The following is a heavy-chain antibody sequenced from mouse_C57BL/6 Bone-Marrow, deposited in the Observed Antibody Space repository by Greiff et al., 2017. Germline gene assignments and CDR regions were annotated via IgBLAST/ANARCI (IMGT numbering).Heavy chain of an antibody. CDR2: IYPGDGDT. Sequence: QVQLQQSGPELVKPGASVKISCKASGYAFSSSWMNWVKQRPGKGLEWIGRIYPGDGDTNYNGKFKGKATLTADKSSSTAYMQLSSLTSEDSAVYFCAGIDYYGSSYWYFDVWGTGTTVTVSS. V-gene: IGHV1-82*01. J-gene: IGHJ1*03. CDR3: AGIDYYGSSYWYFDV. CDR1: GYAFSSSW. D-gene: IGHD1-1*01.